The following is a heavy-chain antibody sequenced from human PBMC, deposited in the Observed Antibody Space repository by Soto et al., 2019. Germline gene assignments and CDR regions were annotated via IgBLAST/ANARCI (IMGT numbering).Heavy chain of an antibody. Sequence: QLHLQESGPGLVKPSETLSLSCSVSGESISSTSHYWTWIRQPPGQGLEWIGSVYYGGRTYYNPSLKSRVTISEDTSKNQFSLKLTSVTAADTAVYHCATVPGYTYALNYWGQGTLVSVST. CDR3: ATVPGYTYALNY. D-gene: IGHD5-18*01. CDR1: GESISSTSHY. J-gene: IGHJ4*02. V-gene: IGHV4-39*01. CDR2: VYYGGRT.